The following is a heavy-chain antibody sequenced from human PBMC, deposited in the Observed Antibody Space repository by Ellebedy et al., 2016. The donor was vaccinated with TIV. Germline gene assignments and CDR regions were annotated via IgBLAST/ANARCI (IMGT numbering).Heavy chain of an antibody. Sequence: GSLRLSCTVSGGSISRSSYYWGWIRQPPQRGLEWIGSIYHTGSTYYNPSLKSRVTLSVDTSNNQFSLKLSSVTAADTAVYYCARSLLIFTFDKCYFDLWGRGALVTVSS. CDR3: ARSLLIFTFDKCYFDL. CDR2: IYHTGST. J-gene: IGHJ2*01. CDR1: GGSISRSSYY. D-gene: IGHD3/OR15-3a*01. V-gene: IGHV4-39*01.